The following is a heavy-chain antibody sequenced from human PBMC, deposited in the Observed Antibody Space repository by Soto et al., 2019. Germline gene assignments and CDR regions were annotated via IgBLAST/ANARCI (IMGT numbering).Heavy chain of an antibody. CDR2: INPHGGST. J-gene: IGHJ5*02. CDR3: ARSSGGNFGIIIEGSNWFDP. D-gene: IGHD3-3*01. V-gene: IGHV1-46*01. Sequence: QVQLEQSGAEVKRPGASVKVSCKAPGDTFTSYYLNWVRQAPGQGLEWMGVINPHGGSTKYAQKFQGRITMTRDTSRSTVYMELSSLRSDDTAIYYCARSSGGNFGIIIEGSNWFDPWGQGTLVTVSS. CDR1: GDTFTSYY.